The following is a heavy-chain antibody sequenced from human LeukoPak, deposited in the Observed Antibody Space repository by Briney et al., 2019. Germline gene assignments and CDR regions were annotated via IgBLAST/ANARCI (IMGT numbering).Heavy chain of an antibody. CDR2: INPSGGST. V-gene: IGHV1-46*01. Sequence: GASVKVSCKSSGYTFTNYYVHWVRQAPGQGLEWMGIINPSGGSTTYAQEFQGRVTMTRDTSTSTVYMELSSLRSEDTAVYYCARGLDSSGYYQYWGQGTLVTVSS. J-gene: IGHJ4*02. CDR1: GYTFTNYY. D-gene: IGHD3-22*01. CDR3: ARGLDSSGYYQY.